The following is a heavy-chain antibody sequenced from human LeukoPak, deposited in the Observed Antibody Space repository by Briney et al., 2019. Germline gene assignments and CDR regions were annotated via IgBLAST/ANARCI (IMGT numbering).Heavy chain of an antibody. CDR2: INPNSKNT. CDR3: ARAIPFRYLLGGDYYERSSHGFDI. D-gene: IGHD2-21*02. J-gene: IGHJ3*02. V-gene: IGHV1-8*01. Sequence: GASVKVSCKASGYTFTRHDVNWVRQATGQGLEWMGWINPNSKNTAYAQKFQGRVTLTTDTSTSTAYMELSSLDSEDTAVYYCARAIPFRYLLGGDYYERSSHGFDIWGQGTMITVSP. CDR1: GYTFTRHD.